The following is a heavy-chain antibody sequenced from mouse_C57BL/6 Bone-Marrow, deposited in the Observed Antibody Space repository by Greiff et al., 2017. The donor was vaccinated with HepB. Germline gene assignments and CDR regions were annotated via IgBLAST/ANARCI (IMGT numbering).Heavy chain of an antibody. CDR2: IWGVGST. V-gene: IGHV2-6*01. CDR1: GFSLTSYG. J-gene: IGHJ3*01. Sequence: QVQLQQSGPGLVAPSQSLSITCTVSGFSLTSYGVDWVRQSPGKGLEWLGVIWGVGSTNYNSALKSRLSISKDNSKSQVFLKMNSLQTDDTARYYCASFNWGFAYWGQGTLVTVSA. CDR3: ASFNWGFAY. D-gene: IGHD4-1*01.